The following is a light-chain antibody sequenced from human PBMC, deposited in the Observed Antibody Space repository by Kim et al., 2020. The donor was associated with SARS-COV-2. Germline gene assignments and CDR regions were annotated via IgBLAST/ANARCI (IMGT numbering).Light chain of an antibody. V-gene: IGLV10-54*04. CDR2: RNN. CDR1: SDNVGDQG. Sequence: QAGLTQPPSVSTDLGQTATLTCTGNSDNVGDQGAAWLQQNRGHPPKLLSYRNNNRPSGISEKFSASRSGNTASLTITGLQPEDEADYYCSAWDNRLSVWVFGGGTQLTVL. CDR3: SAWDNRLSVWV. J-gene: IGLJ3*02.